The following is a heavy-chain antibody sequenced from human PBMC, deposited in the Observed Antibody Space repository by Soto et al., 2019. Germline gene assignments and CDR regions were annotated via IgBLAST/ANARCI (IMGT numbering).Heavy chain of an antibody. D-gene: IGHD3-22*01. V-gene: IGHV1-3*01. CDR1: RYTFTSYA. CDR3: ARVLYDSRGYYVKDFDY. CDR2: INSGNGST. Sequence: ASVTVSRKASRYTFTSYAMHWVRQAPRQRLEWMGWINSGNGSTKYAQKFQGRVTSTRNISASTAYMELSSLRSEDTAVYYCARVLYDSRGYYVKDFDYWGQGTLVTVSS. J-gene: IGHJ4*02.